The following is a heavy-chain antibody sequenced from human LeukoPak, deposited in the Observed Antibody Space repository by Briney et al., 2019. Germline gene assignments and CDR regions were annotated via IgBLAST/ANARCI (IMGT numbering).Heavy chain of an antibody. D-gene: IGHD3-10*01. V-gene: IGHV3-30*02. CDR1: GFTFSSYG. J-gene: IGHJ4*02. CDR3: AKVRRTSGGYSRVKKGSDY. CDR2: IRYDGSYK. Sequence: GGSLRLSCAASGFTFSSYGMHWVRQAPGKGLEWVAFIRYDGSYKFYAESVKGRFTVSRDNSKNTLYLQMNSLRAEDTAVYYCAKVRRTSGGYSRVKKGSDYWGQGTLVTVSS.